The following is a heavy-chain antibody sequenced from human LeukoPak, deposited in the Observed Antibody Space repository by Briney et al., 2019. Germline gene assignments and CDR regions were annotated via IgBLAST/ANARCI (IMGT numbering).Heavy chain of an antibody. CDR2: INPSGGST. D-gene: IGHD5-12*01. J-gene: IGHJ6*02. V-gene: IGHV1-46*01. Sequence: ASVKVSCKASGYTFTSYYMHWVRQAPGQGLEWMGIINPSGGSTSYAQKFQGRVTMTRDTSTSTAYMELSSLRSEDTAVYYCARGQKEATPGDYYYGMDVWGQGTTVTVSS. CDR3: ARGQKEATPGDYYYGMDV. CDR1: GYTFTSYY.